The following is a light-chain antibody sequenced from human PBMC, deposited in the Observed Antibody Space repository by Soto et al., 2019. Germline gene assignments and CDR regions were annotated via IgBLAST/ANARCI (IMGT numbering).Light chain of an antibody. Sequence: DIQMTQSPSPLSGSVGDRVTITCRASQTISSWLDWYQQKPGQAPKLLIYKASTLKSGVPSRFSGSGSGTEFTLTISSLQPDDFATYYCQHYNSYSEALGQGTRVDI. CDR2: KAS. CDR3: QHYNSYSEA. CDR1: QTISSW. J-gene: IGKJ1*01. V-gene: IGKV1-5*03.